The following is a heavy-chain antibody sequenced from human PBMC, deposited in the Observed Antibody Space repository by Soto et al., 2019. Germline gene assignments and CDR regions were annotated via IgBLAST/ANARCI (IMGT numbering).Heavy chain of an antibody. CDR2: ISAYNGNT. V-gene: IGHV1-18*01. CDR1: GYTFTSYG. Sequence: ASVKVSCKASGYTFTSYGIIWVRQAPGQGLEWMGWISAYNGNTNYAQKLQGRVTMTTDTSTSTAYMELRSLRSDDTAVYYCVLNYYDSSGYYSAPDAFDIWGQGTMVTVSS. CDR3: VLNYYDSSGYYSAPDAFDI. J-gene: IGHJ3*02. D-gene: IGHD3-22*01.